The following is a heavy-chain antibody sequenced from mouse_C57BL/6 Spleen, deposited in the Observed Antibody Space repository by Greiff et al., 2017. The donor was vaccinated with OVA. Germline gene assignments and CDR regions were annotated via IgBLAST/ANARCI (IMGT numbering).Heavy chain of an antibody. Sequence: QVQLKQSGAELVRPGTSVKVSCKASGYAFTNYLIEWVKQRPGQGLEWIGVINPGSGGTNYNEKFKGKATLTADKSSSTAYMQLSSLTSEDSAVYFCARDEGLRREWFAYWGQGTLVTVSA. V-gene: IGHV1-54*01. CDR3: ARDEGLRREWFAY. CDR2: INPGSGGT. D-gene: IGHD2-2*01. CDR1: GYAFTNYL. J-gene: IGHJ3*01.